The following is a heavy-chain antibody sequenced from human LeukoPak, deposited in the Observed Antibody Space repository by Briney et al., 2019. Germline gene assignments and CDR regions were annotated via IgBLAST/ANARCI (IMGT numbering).Heavy chain of an antibody. Sequence: GGSLRLSCAASGFTVSSNYMSWVRQAPGKGLEWVSVIYSGGSTYYADSVKGRFTISRDNSKNTLYLQMNSLRAEDTAVYYCARVSSLYYYDSSADAFDIWGQGTMVTVSS. D-gene: IGHD3-22*01. CDR1: GFTVSSNY. V-gene: IGHV3-66*01. CDR2: IYSGGST. CDR3: ARVSSLYYYDSSADAFDI. J-gene: IGHJ3*02.